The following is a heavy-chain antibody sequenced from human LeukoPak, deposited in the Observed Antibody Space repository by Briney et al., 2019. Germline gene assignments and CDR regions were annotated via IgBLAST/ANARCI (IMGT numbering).Heavy chain of an antibody. V-gene: IGHV4-4*02. Sequence: SETLSLTCAVSGGSISSSNWWSWVRQPPGKGLEWIGEIYHSGSTNYNPSLKSRVTISVDKSNNQFSLKLSSVTDADTAVYYCASHDYVRVEYDYWGQGTLVTVSS. D-gene: IGHD3-16*01. CDR2: IYHSGST. CDR1: GGSISSSNW. CDR3: ASHDYVRVEYDY. J-gene: IGHJ4*02.